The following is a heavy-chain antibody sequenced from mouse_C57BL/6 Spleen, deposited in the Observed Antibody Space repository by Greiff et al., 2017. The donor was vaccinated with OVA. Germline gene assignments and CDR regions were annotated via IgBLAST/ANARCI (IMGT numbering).Heavy chain of an antibody. CDR1: GYTFTSYW. D-gene: IGHD1-1*01. V-gene: IGHV1-55*01. Sequence: QVQLQQPGAELVKPGASVKMSCKASGYTFTSYWITWVKQRPGQGLEWIGDIYPGSGSTNYNEKFKSKATLTVDKSSSTAYMQLSSLTSEDSAVYYCAREEILRWYFDVWGTGTTVTVSS. J-gene: IGHJ1*03. CDR3: AREEILRWYFDV. CDR2: IYPGSGST.